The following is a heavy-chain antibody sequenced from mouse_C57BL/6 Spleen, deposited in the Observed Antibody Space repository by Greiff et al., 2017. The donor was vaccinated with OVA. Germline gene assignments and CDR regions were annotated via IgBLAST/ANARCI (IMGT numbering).Heavy chain of an antibody. D-gene: IGHD1-1*01. CDR2: IHPNSGST. CDR1: GYTFTSYW. Sequence: VQLQQPGAELVKPGASVKLSCKASGYTFTSYWMHWVKQRPGQGLEWIGMIHPNSGSTNYNEKFKSKATLTVDKSSSTAYMQLSSLTSEDSAVYYCARGRYYYGSSLDYWGQGTTLTVSS. CDR3: ARGRYYYGSSLDY. V-gene: IGHV1-64*01. J-gene: IGHJ2*01.